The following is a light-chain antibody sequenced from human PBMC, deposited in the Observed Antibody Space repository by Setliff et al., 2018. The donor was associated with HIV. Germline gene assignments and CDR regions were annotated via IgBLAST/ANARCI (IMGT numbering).Light chain of an antibody. V-gene: IGLV2-14*01. Sequence: SALTQPASVSGSPGQSITISCTGTSSDVGVYKYVSWYQQHPGKAPKLMIYEVTNRPSWISNRFSGSKSANTASLTISGLQAEDEADYYCSSYTSSSTPYVFGTGTKVTVL. CDR1: SSDVGVYKY. CDR2: EVT. CDR3: SSYTSSSTPYV. J-gene: IGLJ1*01.